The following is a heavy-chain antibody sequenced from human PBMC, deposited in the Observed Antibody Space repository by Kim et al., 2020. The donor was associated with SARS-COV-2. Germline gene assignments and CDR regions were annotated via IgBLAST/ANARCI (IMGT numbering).Heavy chain of an antibody. CDR1: GGSFSGYY. J-gene: IGHJ4*02. D-gene: IGHD6-6*01. CDR2: INNSGST. Sequence: SETLSLTCAVYGGSFSGYYWSWIRQPPGKGLEWIGEINNSGSTNYNPSPKSRVTRPVETSKNQFSLKLSSVTAADTAVYYCARRGDSSSYHYFDYWGQGTLVTVSS. CDR3: ARRGDSSSYHYFDY. V-gene: IGHV4-34*01.